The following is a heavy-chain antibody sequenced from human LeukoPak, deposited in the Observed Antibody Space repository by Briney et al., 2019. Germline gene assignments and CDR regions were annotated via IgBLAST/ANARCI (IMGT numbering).Heavy chain of an antibody. J-gene: IGHJ4*02. Sequence: PGGSLRLSCAASGFTFSSYGMHWVRQAPGKGLEWVAVIWYDGSNKYYADSVKGRYTISRDNSKNALYLQMNSLRAEDTAVYYCASGGGDFDYWGQGTLVTVSS. CDR1: GFTFSSYG. CDR3: ASGGGDFDY. V-gene: IGHV3-33*01. CDR2: IWYDGSNK. D-gene: IGHD3-16*01.